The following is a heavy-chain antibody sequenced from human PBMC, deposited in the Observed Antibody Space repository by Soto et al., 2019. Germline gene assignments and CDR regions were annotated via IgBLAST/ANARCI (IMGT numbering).Heavy chain of an antibody. V-gene: IGHV4-34*01. CDR3: ARGALIVLMVYAKYYFDY. D-gene: IGHD2-8*01. CDR2: INHSGST. Sequence: QVQLQQWGAGLLKPSETLSLTCAVYGGSFSGYYWSWIRQPPGKGLEWIGEINHSGSTNYNPSLKSRVTISVDTSKNQFSLKLSSVTAADTAVYYCARGALIVLMVYAKYYFDYWGQGTLDTVSS. J-gene: IGHJ4*02. CDR1: GGSFSGYY.